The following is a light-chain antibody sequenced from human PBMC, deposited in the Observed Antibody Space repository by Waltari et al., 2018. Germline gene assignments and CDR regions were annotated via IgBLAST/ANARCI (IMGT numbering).Light chain of an antibody. CDR3: SSYVSSSTLEL. CDR1: STDIGGYNY. Sequence: QSALTQPASVAGSPGKPITISCTGTSTDIGGYNYASSYQQLPGRAPKLIIYDVSNRPSGVSNRFSGSKSGNTASLTISGLQGEDEADYYCSSYVSSSTLELFGGGTSLAVL. CDR2: DVS. J-gene: IGLJ2*01. V-gene: IGLV2-14*03.